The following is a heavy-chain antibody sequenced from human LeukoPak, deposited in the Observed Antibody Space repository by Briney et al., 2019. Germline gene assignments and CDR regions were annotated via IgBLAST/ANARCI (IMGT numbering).Heavy chain of an antibody. CDR1: GYSFPTYW. J-gene: IGHJ4*02. CDR2: IYPDESNI. D-gene: IGHD2-2*03. Sequence: GGSVKISCKGSGYSFPTYWIAWVRPMPGESLEWMGIIYPDESNIRYSPSFQGQVTISADKSISTAYLQWSSLKASDTAMYYCARPPSRGYSSSFEYWGQGTLVTVSS. CDR3: ARPPSRGYSSSFEY. V-gene: IGHV5-51*01.